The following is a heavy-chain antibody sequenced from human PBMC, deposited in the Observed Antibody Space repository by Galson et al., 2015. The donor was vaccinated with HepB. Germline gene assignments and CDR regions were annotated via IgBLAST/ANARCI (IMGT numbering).Heavy chain of an antibody. V-gene: IGHV3-73*01. Sequence: SLRLSCAVSGFTFSDSTMHWVRQPSGKGLEWVGHIRSNANNYATAYSASVKDRFTFSRDDSKNTAYLQMNSLKTEVTAVYYCTRRMYGGSNFLFACGGQGSPASVPS. J-gene: IGHJ4*02. CDR3: TRRMYGGSNFLFAC. CDR2: IRSNANNYAT. D-gene: IGHD2-15*01. CDR1: GFTFSDST.